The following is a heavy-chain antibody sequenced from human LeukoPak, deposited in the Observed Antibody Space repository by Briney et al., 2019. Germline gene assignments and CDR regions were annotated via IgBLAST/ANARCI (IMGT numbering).Heavy chain of an antibody. CDR2: INHSGST. V-gene: IGHV4-34*01. CDR1: GGSFSGYY. Sequence: PSETLSLTCAVYGGSFSGYYWSWIRQPPGKGLEWIGEINHSGSTNYNPSLKSRVTISVDTSKNQFSLKLSSVTAADTAVYYCARGSDRLNDAFDIWGQGTMVTVSS. CDR3: ARGSDRLNDAFDI. J-gene: IGHJ3*02.